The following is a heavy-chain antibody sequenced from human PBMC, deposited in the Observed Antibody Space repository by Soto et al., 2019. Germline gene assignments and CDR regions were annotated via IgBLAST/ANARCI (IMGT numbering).Heavy chain of an antibody. CDR3: ARGKDCSKVGW. D-gene: IGHD2-15*01. CDR1: GDSVSSAGYY. Sequence: QVQLQESGPGLVKPSETLSLTCTVSGDSVSSAGYYWSWIRQPPGKGLEWIGYIFYSGSTNYNPSLKSRVIIAVDNSKNRGSLKVSSVNAEVRAVYYCARGKDCSKVGWWGPGTLVTVSS. V-gene: IGHV4-61*08. CDR2: IFYSGST. J-gene: IGHJ4*02.